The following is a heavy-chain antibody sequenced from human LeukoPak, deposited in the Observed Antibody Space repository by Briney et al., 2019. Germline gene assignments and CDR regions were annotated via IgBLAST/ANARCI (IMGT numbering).Heavy chain of an antibody. CDR2: INHSGST. Sequence: PSETLSLTCAVYGGSFSGYYWSWIRQPPGKGLEWIGEINHSGSTNYNPSLKSRVTISVDTSKNQFSLKLSSVTAADTAVYYCARGGWVLRYFDWLSLNSRCMACFDYWGQGTLVTVSS. D-gene: IGHD3-9*01. CDR3: ARGGWVLRYFDWLSLNSRCMACFDY. CDR1: GGSFSGYY. V-gene: IGHV4-34*01. J-gene: IGHJ4*02.